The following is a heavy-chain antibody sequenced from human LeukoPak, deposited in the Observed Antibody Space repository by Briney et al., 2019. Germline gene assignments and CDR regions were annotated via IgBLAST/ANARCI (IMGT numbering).Heavy chain of an antibody. CDR3: AKVGRSSGWYSDYYYGMDV. V-gene: IGHV3-43*02. J-gene: IGHJ6*02. CDR2: ISGDGGST. Sequence: PGGSLRLSCAASGFTFDDYAMHWVRQAPGKGREWVSLISGDGGSTYYADSVKGRFTISRDNSKNSLYLQVNSLRTEDTALYYCAKVGRSSGWYSDYYYGMDVWGHGTTVTVSS. CDR1: GFTFDDYA. D-gene: IGHD6-19*01.